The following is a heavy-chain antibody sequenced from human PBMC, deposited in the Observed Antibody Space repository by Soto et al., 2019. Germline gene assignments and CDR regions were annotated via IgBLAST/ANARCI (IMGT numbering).Heavy chain of an antibody. D-gene: IGHD5-18*01. Sequence: QVQLVQSGAEVKKPGASVKVSCKVSGYTLTELSMHWVRQAPGKGLEWMGGFDPEDGETIYAQKFQGRVTMTEDTSTATAYMELSSLRSEDTAVYYCAAAGYSYGSFGWYFDLWGRGTLVTVSS. J-gene: IGHJ2*01. CDR1: GYTLTELS. CDR2: FDPEDGET. V-gene: IGHV1-24*01. CDR3: AAAGYSYGSFGWYFDL.